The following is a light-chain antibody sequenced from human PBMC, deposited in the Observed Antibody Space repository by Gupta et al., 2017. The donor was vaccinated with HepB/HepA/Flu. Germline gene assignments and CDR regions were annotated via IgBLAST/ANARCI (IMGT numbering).Light chain of an antibody. V-gene: IGKV3-15*01. CDR2: YAS. CDR1: QSVSNN. Sequence: MTQSPATLSVSPGERATLSCRASQSVSNNLAWYQQKPGQGPRLLISYASTRDTGIPARFSGSGYGTEFTLTISSRQSEDSAIYYCQQYNDWPPITFGQGTRLEIK. J-gene: IGKJ5*01. CDR3: QQYNDWPPIT.